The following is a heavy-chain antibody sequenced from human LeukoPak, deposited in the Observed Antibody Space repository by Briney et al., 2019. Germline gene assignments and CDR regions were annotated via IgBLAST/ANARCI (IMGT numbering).Heavy chain of an antibody. CDR2: IYYSGST. CDR3: ARARVYYYGSGSHIREGFDP. D-gene: IGHD3-10*01. V-gene: IGHV4-61*01. CDR1: GVSISSSSYY. J-gene: IGHJ5*02. Sequence: SETLSLTCIVSGVSISSSSYYWSWIRQPPGKGLEWIGYIYYSGSTNCNPSLKSRVTISVDTSKNQFSLKLSSVTAADTAVYYCARARVYYYGSGSHIREGFDPWGQGTLVTVSS.